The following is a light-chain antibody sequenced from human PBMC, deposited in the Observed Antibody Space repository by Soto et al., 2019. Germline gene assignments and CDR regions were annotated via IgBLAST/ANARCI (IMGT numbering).Light chain of an antibody. CDR2: KAS. CDR1: QSISSW. J-gene: IGKJ2*02. V-gene: IGKV1-5*03. Sequence: DIQMTQSPSTLSASVGDRVTIACRASQSISSWVAWYQQKPGKAPKLLIYKASSLESGVPAGFSGSGSGTDFTLTISSLQPDYFAPYYCHQYSSCCTFGPWTKLYIK. CDR3: HQYSSCCT.